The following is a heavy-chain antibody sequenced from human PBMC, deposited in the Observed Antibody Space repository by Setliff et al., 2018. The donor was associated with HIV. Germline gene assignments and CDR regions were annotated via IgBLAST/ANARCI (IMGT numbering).Heavy chain of an antibody. Sequence: VASVKVSCKASGYTFTSYGISWVRQAPGQGLEWMGGIVPILNTGNYAPKFQGRVTITADESTTTAYMELSSLRSEDTAVYFCARVPAGTAYDKWGQGTLVTVSS. CDR1: GYTFTSYG. CDR3: ARVPAGTAYDK. V-gene: IGHV1-69*13. D-gene: IGHD1-7*01. CDR2: IVPILNTG. J-gene: IGHJ4*02.